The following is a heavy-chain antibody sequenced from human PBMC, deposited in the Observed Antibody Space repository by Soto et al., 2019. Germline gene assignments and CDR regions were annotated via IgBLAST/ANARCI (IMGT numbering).Heavy chain of an antibody. D-gene: IGHD3-22*01. Sequence: PSETLSLTYTVSGGSISSGGYYWNWIRQHPGKGLEWIGYSYYSGNTYYNPSLKSRVTISVDTSKNQFSLRLSSVTAADTAVYNCSTNPHSHDNSGYYVSSCNFDYWGHVILVTVSS. CDR1: GGSISSGGYY. J-gene: IGHJ4*01. CDR3: STNPHSHDNSGYYVSSCNFDY. CDR2: SYYSGNT. V-gene: IGHV4-31*03.